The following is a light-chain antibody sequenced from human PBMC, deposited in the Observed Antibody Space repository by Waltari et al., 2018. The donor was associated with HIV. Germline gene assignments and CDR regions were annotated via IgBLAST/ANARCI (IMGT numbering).Light chain of an antibody. CDR2: DDK. CDR3: QVFENSRDQA. J-gene: IGLJ1*01. V-gene: IGLV3-21*01. Sequence: YVLTQPPSVSVAPGKTATITCVGNNIGDKHVHWYQQKSGQDPVLVIYDDKFLPSGSPARISGSTSGGTATLTISGVEVGDEAEYYCQVFENSRDQAFGTGTKVTVL. CDR1: NIGDKH.